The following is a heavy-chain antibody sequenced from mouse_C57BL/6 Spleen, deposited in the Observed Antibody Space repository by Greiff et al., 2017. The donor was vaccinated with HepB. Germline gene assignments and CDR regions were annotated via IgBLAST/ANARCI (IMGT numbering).Heavy chain of an antibody. CDR2: IDPEDGET. Sequence: EVQGVESGAELVKPGASVKLSCTASGFNIKDYYMHWVKQRTEQGLEWIGRIDPEDGETNYAPKFQGQAPITADTSSNTAYLQLSSLPSEDAAGYCGAFSGRSVDCWGQGTTVTVSS. CDR3: AFSGRSVDC. CDR1: GFNIKDYY. V-gene: IGHV14-2*01. D-gene: IGHD1-1*01. J-gene: IGHJ2*01.